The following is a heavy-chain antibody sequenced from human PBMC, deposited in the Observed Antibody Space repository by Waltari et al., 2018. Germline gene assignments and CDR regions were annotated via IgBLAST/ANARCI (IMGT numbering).Heavy chain of an antibody. J-gene: IGHJ4*02. D-gene: IGHD3-22*01. Sequence: QVQLQESGPGLVKPSETLSLTCAVSGYSISSGYYWGWIRQPPGKGLEWIGSIYHSGRNYDNPALKSRVTISVDTSKNQFSLKLSSVTAADTAVYYCARDRRDYYDSSDYFDYWGQGTLVTVSS. CDR3: ARDRRDYYDSSDYFDY. V-gene: IGHV4-38-2*02. CDR1: GYSISSGYY. CDR2: IYHSGRN.